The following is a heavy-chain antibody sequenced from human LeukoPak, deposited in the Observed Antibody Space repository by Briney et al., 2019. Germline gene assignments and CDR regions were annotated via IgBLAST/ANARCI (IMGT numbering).Heavy chain of an antibody. J-gene: IGHJ4*02. CDR3: ARLSSRQWQV. V-gene: IGHV4-39*01. CDR1: GGSISSSSYY. D-gene: IGHD6-19*01. CDR2: IYYSGST. Sequence: SETLSLTCTVSGGSISSSSYYWGWIRQPPGKGLEWIGNIYYSGSTYYNPSLQSRLTMSVDTSKNQFSLKLTSVTVADTAVYYCARLSSRQWQVWGQGTLVTVSS.